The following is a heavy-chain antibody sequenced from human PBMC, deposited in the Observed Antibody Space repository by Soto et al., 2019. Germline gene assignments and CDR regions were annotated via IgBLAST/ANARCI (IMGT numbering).Heavy chain of an antibody. D-gene: IGHD6-19*01. V-gene: IGHV4-39*01. Sequence: SETLSLTCTVSGGSISSSNYYWGWIRQPPGRGLEWIGSIYYSGSTYYNPSLKSRVTMSVDTSKNQFSLKLSSVTAADTAVYYCARLIEGGGWSNFDYWGQGTLVTVSS. CDR3: ARLIEGGGWSNFDY. CDR2: IYYSGST. CDR1: GGSISSSNYY. J-gene: IGHJ4*02.